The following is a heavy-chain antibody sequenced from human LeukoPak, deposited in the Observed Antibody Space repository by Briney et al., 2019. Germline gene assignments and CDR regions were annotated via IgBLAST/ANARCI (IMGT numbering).Heavy chain of an antibody. CDR1: GFTFSSYN. V-gene: IGHV3-21*01. CDR2: ISTRSDYI. D-gene: IGHD1-26*01. CDR3: AREELTY. J-gene: IGHJ4*02. Sequence: PGGSLRLSCAASGFTFSSYNMNWVRQIPGKGLEWVSSISTRSDYIYYAESLKGRFTISRDNAKKSLYLQMNSLRAEDTAVYYCAREELTYWGQGTLVTVSS.